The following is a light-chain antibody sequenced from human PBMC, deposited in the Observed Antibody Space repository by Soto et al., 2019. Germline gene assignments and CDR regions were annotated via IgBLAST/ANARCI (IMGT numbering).Light chain of an antibody. CDR1: VSISSW. CDR2: DAS. Sequence: DIQMTPSPSTLSASVGDRVTITCQASVSISSWLDWYQQKPGKAPKLLIYDASSLESGVPSRFSGSGSGTEFTLTISSLQPDDIASYNCQQYKDYFLSFGGGTKVQIK. CDR3: QQYKDYFLS. J-gene: IGKJ4*01. V-gene: IGKV1-5*01.